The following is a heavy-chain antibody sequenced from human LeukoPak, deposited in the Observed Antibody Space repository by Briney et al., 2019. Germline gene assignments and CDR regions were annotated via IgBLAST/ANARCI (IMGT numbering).Heavy chain of an antibody. CDR3: TRDYDSTHFFDY. CDR2: ISYDGSNK. J-gene: IGHJ4*02. CDR1: GFTFSTYA. Sequence: PGGSLRLSCAASGFTFSTYAMHWVRQGPGKGLEWVAVISYDGSNKFYADSVKGRFTISRDNSKKTLYLQMNSLRPEDTAVYYCTRDYDSTHFFDYWGQGTLVTVSS. D-gene: IGHD3-22*01. V-gene: IGHV3-30-3*01.